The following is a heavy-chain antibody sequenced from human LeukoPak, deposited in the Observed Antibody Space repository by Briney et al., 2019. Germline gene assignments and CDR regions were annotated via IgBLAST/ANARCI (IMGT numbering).Heavy chain of an antibody. CDR1: GYSISSGYY. CDR3: ARKVGDYVGYYYYYMDV. J-gene: IGHJ6*03. D-gene: IGHD4-23*01. CDR2: IYHSGST. V-gene: IGHV4-38-2*02. Sequence: SETLSLTCTVSGYSISSGYYWGWIRQPPGKGLEWIGSIYHSGSTYYNPSLKSRVTISVDTSKNQFSLKLSSVTAADTAVYYCARKVGDYVGYYYYYMDVWGKGTTVTVSS.